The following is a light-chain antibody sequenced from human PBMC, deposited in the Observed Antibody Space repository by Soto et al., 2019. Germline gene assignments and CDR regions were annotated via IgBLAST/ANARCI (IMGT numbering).Light chain of an antibody. CDR3: QQYGSSST. CDR1: QSVSSSY. CDR2: GAS. J-gene: IGKJ5*01. Sequence: IVLTQSPGTLSLSPGERATLSCRAGQSVSSSYLAWYQQKPGQAPRLLIYGASSRPTGIPDRFSGSGSGTDFTLTISRLEPEDFAVYYCQQYGSSSTFGQGTRLEIK. V-gene: IGKV3-20*01.